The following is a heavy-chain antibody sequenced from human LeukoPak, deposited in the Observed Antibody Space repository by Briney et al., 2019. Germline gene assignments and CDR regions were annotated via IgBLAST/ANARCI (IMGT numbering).Heavy chain of an antibody. V-gene: IGHV3-30*02. CDR3: AKDSIRHCSITSCYGADWFDP. CDR1: GFTFSRYG. CDR2: IRFDGSEK. Sequence: QAGGSLRLSCVASGFTFSRYGMHWVRQAPGKGLEWVACIRFDGSEKYYADSVKGRFTISRDNSKNTLYLQMNRLRAEDTAVFYCAKDSIRHCSITSCYGADWFDPWGQGSLVTVSS. D-gene: IGHD2-2*01. J-gene: IGHJ5*02.